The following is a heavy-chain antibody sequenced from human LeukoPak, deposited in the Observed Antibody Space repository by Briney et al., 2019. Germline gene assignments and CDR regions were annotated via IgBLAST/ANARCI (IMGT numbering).Heavy chain of an antibody. CDR3: ARGGSLVGTTPHDTFDI. D-gene: IGHD1-26*01. V-gene: IGHV4-59*01. CDR2: FYYSGST. J-gene: IGHJ3*02. CDR1: GGSISNYY. Sequence: SETLSLTCTVSGGSISNYYWSWIRQPPGRALEWIGYFYYSGSTNYNPSLKSRVTLSVDTSKNQFSLNLSSVTAADTAVYYCARGGSLVGTTPHDTFDIWGQGTMVTVSS.